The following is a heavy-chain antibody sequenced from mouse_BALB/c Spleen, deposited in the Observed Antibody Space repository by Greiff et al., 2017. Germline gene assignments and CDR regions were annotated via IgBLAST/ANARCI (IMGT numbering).Heavy chain of an antibody. V-gene: IGHV5-12-2*01. CDR2: ISNGGGST. D-gene: IGHD1-1*01. CDR1: GFTFSGYT. J-gene: IGHJ4*01. CDR3: ARHYGSSSDAFDY. Sequence: EVLLQESGAGLVQPGASVKLSCAASGFTFSGYTMSWVRQTPEQSLEWVAYISNGGGSTNYHQNVKGRFTITRDNASNTPYLQMSSLKSEDTAVYYCARHYGSSSDAFDYWGQGTSVTVSS.